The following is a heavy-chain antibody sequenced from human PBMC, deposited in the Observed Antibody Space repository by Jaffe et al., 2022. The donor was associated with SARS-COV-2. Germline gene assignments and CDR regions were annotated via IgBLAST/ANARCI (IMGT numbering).Heavy chain of an antibody. CDR2: INPRGGNR. CDR1: GYTFTNYY. Sequence: QVQLVQSGAEVRKPGASVKVSCKASGYTFTNYYIHWIRQAPGQGLEWMAIINPRGGNRNYAQKLQGRVTVTRDTSTATVYMEVSSLRSEDTAVYYCAKSRGEVDDSSGYYYYYMDVWGKGTTVTVSS. J-gene: IGHJ6*03. V-gene: IGHV1-46*04. CDR3: AKSRGEVDDSSGYYYYYMDV. D-gene: IGHD3-22*01.